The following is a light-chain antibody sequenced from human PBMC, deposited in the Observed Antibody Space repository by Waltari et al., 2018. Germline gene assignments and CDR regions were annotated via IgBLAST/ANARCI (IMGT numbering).Light chain of an antibody. CDR1: QSIGRY. V-gene: IGKV3-20*01. Sequence: EIVLTQSPGTLLLSPGERATLSCRASQSIGRYLAWYQQKPDQAPRVLIYVASSRDTGNPDRFSGSGSSTDFSLTISRLETEDFAVYYCQNHERLPATFGQGTKVEIK. CDR3: QNHERLPAT. J-gene: IGKJ1*01. CDR2: VAS.